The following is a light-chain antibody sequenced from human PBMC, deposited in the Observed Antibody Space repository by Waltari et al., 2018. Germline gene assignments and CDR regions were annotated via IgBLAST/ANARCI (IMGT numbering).Light chain of an antibody. V-gene: IGLV2-11*01. Sequence: QSALTQPRSVSGSPGQSVTISCTGTSSDVGGYNYVSWYQQHPGKAPKLMIYDVSKRAAGVADRFSGSTSGNTASLTISGLQAEDEADYYCCSYAGSYTLVFGGGTKLTVL. CDR3: CSYAGSYTLV. J-gene: IGLJ2*01. CDR2: DVS. CDR1: SSDVGGYNY.